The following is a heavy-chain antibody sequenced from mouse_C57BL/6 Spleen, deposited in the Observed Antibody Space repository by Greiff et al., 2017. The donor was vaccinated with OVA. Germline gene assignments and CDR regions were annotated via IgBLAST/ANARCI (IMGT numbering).Heavy chain of an antibody. Sequence: QVQLQQPGAELVKPGASVKLSCKASGYTFTSYWMHWVKQRPGQGLEWIGNINPSNGGTNYNEKFKSKATLTVDKSSSTAYMQLSSLTSEDSAVYYCARSPYYYGSSYPFAYWGQGTLVTVSA. CDR1: GYTFTSYW. CDR2: INPSNGGT. V-gene: IGHV1-53*01. J-gene: IGHJ3*01. D-gene: IGHD1-1*01. CDR3: ARSPYYYGSSYPFAY.